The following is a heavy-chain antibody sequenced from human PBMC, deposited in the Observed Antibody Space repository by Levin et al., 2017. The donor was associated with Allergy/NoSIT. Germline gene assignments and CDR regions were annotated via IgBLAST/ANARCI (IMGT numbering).Heavy chain of an antibody. CDR3: ARDPAATGRAWFDY. CDR1: GYTFTDYY. Sequence: PEASVKVSCKASGYTFTDYYVHWVRQAPGQGLEWMAWISPKTGGTKYAQNFQGRVTMTRDTSISTAYMEVSSLKSDDTAVYYCARDPAATGRAWFDYWGQGTLVTVSS. CDR2: ISPKTGGT. V-gene: IGHV1-2*02. J-gene: IGHJ4*02. D-gene: IGHD6-13*01.